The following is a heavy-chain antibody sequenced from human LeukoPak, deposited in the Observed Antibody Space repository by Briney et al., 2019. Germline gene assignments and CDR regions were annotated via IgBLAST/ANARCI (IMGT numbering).Heavy chain of an antibody. D-gene: IGHD3-16*02. V-gene: IGHV1-18*04. CDR2: ISAYNGNT. Sequence: ASVKVSCKASGYTFTGYYMHWVRQAPGQGLEWMGWISAYNGNTNYAQKLQGRVTMTTDTSTSTAYMELRSLRSDDTAVYYCARDLSRYYYYYMDVWGKGTTVTISS. CDR1: GYTFTGYY. J-gene: IGHJ6*03. CDR3: ARDLSRYYYYYMDV.